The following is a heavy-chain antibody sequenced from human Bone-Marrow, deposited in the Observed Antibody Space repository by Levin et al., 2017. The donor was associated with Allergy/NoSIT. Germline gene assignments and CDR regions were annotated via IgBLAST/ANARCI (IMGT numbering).Heavy chain of an antibody. CDR3: AREDYRSFDF. Sequence: GESLKISCAASGFTFSPYWMTWVRQAPGKGLEWVANIKPDGTVKSYADSVRGRFTISRDNAGSSLHLQMNSLRAEDTAVYYCAREDYRSFDFWGQGTLVTVSS. V-gene: IGHV3-7*01. CDR1: GFTFSPYW. J-gene: IGHJ4*02. CDR2: IKPDGTVK. D-gene: IGHD3-16*01.